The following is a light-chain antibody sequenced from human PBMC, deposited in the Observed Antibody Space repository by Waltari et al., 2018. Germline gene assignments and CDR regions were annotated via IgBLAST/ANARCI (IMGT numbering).Light chain of an antibody. CDR1: QSVSSQ. CDR2: GAA. Sequence: EIVMPQSPATLSVSQGERATLSCRASQSVSSQLAWYQQKPGHAPRLLIYGAATRATGVPARLSGSGSGPEYILTISSLQSEDFVVYYCQHHNNWPPRWTFGQGTKVEIK. J-gene: IGKJ1*01. V-gene: IGKV3-15*01. CDR3: QHHNNWPPRWT.